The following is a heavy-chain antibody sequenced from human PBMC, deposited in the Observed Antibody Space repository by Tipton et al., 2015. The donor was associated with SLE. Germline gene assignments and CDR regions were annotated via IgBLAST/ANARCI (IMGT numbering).Heavy chain of an antibody. CDR2: IDYSGRP. V-gene: IGHV4-39*07. J-gene: IGHJ4*02. Sequence: TLSLTCTDSGGSIRSSRYYWACIRPPSGKGLEWIGGIDYSGRPYLNPSLKSRFTISVDTSKTQLSLKLSSVTAADTAVYYCARDIVVVPAAGPSFDYWGQGTLVTVSS. CDR3: ARDIVVVPAAGPSFDY. CDR1: GGSIRSSRYY. D-gene: IGHD2-2*01.